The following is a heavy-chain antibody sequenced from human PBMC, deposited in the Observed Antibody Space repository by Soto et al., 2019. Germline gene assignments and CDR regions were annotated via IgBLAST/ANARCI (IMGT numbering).Heavy chain of an antibody. V-gene: IGHV3-49*04. CDR3: TKNLLSDYYDSSGYYLHAWFDP. D-gene: IGHD3-22*01. Sequence: LRLSCTASGFTFGDYAMSWVRQAPGKGLEWVGFIRSKAYGGTTEYAASVKGRFTISRDDSKSIAYLQMNSLKTEDTAVYYCTKNLLSDYYDSSGYYLHAWFDPWGQGTLVTVSS. CDR1: GFTFGDYA. J-gene: IGHJ5*02. CDR2: IRSKAYGGTT.